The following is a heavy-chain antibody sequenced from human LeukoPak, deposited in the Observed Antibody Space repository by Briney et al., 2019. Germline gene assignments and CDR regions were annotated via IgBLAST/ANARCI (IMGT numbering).Heavy chain of an antibody. CDR1: GFTFSSYA. D-gene: IGHD2-21*01. J-gene: IGHJ4*02. CDR3: ARVDCGGDCYLYYFDY. CDR2: ISYDGSNK. V-gene: IGHV3-30-3*01. Sequence: GGSLRLSCAASGFTFSSYAMHWVRQAPGKGLEWVAVISYDGSNKYYADSVKGRFSISRDNSKNTLYLQMNSLRAEDTAVYYCARVDCGGDCYLYYFDYWGQGTLVTVSS.